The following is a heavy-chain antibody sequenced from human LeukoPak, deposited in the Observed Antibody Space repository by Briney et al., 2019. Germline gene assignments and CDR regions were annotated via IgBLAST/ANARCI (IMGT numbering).Heavy chain of an antibody. D-gene: IGHD4-17*01. CDR2: INADGSTT. V-gene: IGHV3-74*01. CDR1: GFTFGNSW. J-gene: IGHJ4*02. Sequence: GGSLRPSCAASGFTFGNSWVHWVRQASGKGLVWVSLINADGSTTTYADSVKGRFTISRDNARNTVSLQMNSLTIEDTAVYYCARGTTPDYWGQGTLVTVSS. CDR3: ARGTTPDY.